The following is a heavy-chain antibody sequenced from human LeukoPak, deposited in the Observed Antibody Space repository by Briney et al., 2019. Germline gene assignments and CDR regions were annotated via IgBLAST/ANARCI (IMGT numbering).Heavy chain of an antibody. V-gene: IGHV3-53*01. Sequence: PGGSLGLSCAASGFTVSSNCMSWVRQAPGKGLEWVSVIYSGGNTYYADSVKGRFTISRDNSKNTLYLQMNSLRAEDTAVYYCARVGGSSYNYWGQGTLVTVSS. J-gene: IGHJ4*02. CDR3: ARVGGSSYNY. D-gene: IGHD1-26*01. CDR2: IYSGGNT. CDR1: GFTVSSNC.